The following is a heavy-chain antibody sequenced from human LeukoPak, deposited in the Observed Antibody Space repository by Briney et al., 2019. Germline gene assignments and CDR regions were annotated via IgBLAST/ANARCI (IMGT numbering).Heavy chain of an antibody. D-gene: IGHD6-19*01. CDR2: INHSGST. CDR3: ARLRGSGNNYYYYMDV. Sequence: PSETLSLTCAVYGGSFSGYYWSWIRQPPGKGLEWIGEINHSGSTNYNPSLKSRVTISVDTSKNQFSLKLSSVTAADTAVYYCARLRGSGNNYYYYMDVWGKGTTVTVSS. V-gene: IGHV4-34*01. CDR1: GGSFSGYY. J-gene: IGHJ6*03.